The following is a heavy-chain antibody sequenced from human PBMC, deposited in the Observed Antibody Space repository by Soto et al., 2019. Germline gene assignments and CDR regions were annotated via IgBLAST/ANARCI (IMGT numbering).Heavy chain of an antibody. CDR2: ISYDGSNK. V-gene: IGHV3-30*18. CDR1: GFTFSSYG. Sequence: GGSLRLSCAASGFTFSSYGMHWVRQAPGKGLEWVAVISYDGSNKYYADSVKGRFTISRDNSKNTLYLQMNSLRAEDTAVYYCAKALYYYDSSGRVDAFDIWGQGTMVTVSS. CDR3: AKALYYYDSSGRVDAFDI. J-gene: IGHJ3*02. D-gene: IGHD3-22*01.